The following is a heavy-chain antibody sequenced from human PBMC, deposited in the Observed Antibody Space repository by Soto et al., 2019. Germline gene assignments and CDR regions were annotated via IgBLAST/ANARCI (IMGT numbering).Heavy chain of an antibody. D-gene: IGHD3-16*02. V-gene: IGHV3-33*01. CDR3: ARDRAHYDYVWGSYRYPYGMDV. J-gene: IGHJ6*02. CDR2: IWYDGSNK. Sequence: QVQLVESGGGVVQPGRSLRLSCAASGFTFSSYGMHWVRQAPGKGLEWVAVIWYDGSNKYYADSVKGRFTISRDNSKKTLYLQMNSLRAEDTAVYYCARDRAHYDYVWGSYRYPYGMDVWGQGTTVTVSS. CDR1: GFTFSSYG.